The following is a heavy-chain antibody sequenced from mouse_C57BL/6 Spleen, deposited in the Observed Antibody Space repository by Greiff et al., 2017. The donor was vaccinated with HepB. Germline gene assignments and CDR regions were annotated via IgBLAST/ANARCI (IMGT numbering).Heavy chain of an antibody. CDR2: IDPSDSYT. D-gene: IGHD2-5*01. CDR1: GYTFTSYW. Sequence: QVQLQHPGAELVKPGASVKLSCKASGYTFTSYWMQWVKQRPGQGLEWIGEIDPSDSYTNYNQKFKGKATLTVDTSSSTAYMQLSSLTSEDSAVYYCARRGYSNFRWGQGTTLTVSS. V-gene: IGHV1-50*01. J-gene: IGHJ2*01. CDR3: ARRGYSNFR.